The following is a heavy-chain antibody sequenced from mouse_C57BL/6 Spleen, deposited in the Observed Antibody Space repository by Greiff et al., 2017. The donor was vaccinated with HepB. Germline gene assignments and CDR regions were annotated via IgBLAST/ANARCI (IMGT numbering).Heavy chain of an antibody. CDR3: ARVITTVVAPYDAMDY. D-gene: IGHD1-1*01. CDR1: GYTFTDYN. V-gene: IGHV1-22*01. J-gene: IGHJ4*01. Sequence: VQLQQSGPELVKPGASVKMSCKASGYTFTDYNMHWVKQSHGKSLEWIGYINPNNGGTSYNQKFKGKATLTVNKSSSTAYMELRSLTSADSAVYYCARVITTVVAPYDAMDYWGQGTSVTVSS. CDR2: INPNNGGT.